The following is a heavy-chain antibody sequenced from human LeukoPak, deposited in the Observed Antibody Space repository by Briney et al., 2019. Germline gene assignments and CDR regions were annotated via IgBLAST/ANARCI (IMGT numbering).Heavy chain of an antibody. D-gene: IGHD3-9*01. Sequence: NTSETLSLTCTVSGGSISSYYGSWVRQPAGKGLEWVGRIYTSGSTNYNPSLKSRVTMSVDTSKNQFSLKLSSVTAADTAVYYCARGVGLTGYYFDYWGQGTLVTVSS. J-gene: IGHJ4*02. V-gene: IGHV4-4*07. CDR1: GGSISSYY. CDR3: ARGVGLTGYYFDY. CDR2: IYTSGST.